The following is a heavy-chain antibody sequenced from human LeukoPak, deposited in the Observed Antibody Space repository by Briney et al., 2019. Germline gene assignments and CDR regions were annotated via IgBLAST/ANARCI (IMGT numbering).Heavy chain of an antibody. CDR1: GFAFSSYA. CDR3: AKVGGGGYYYAPFDI. V-gene: IGHV3-23*01. Sequence: GGSLRLSCAASGFAFSSYAMSWVRQAPGKGLEWVSAISGSGGSTYYADSVKGRFTISRDNSKNTLYLQMNSLRAEDTAVYYCAKVGGGGYYYAPFDIWGQGTMVTVSS. J-gene: IGHJ3*02. CDR2: ISGSGGST. D-gene: IGHD3-10*01.